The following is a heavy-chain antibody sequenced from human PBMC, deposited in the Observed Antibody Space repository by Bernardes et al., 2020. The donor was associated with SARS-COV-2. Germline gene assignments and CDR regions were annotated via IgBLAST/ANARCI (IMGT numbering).Heavy chain of an antibody. D-gene: IGHD1-26*01. CDR3: GRDRDQWDLNYLAY. CDR1: GYTFTIDG. Sequence: ASVKVSCTASGYTFTIDGISWVRQAPGQGLEWIGWISGKKLNTNYAQKFRGRVTMTADTSTSTAYMELMSLRSDDTAVYFCGRDRDQWDLNYLAYWGQGTLVTVSS. J-gene: IGHJ4*02. V-gene: IGHV1-18*04. CDR2: ISGKKLNT.